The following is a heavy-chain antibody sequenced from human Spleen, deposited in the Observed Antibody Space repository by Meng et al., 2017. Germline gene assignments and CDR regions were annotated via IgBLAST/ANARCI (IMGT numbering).Heavy chain of an antibody. V-gene: IGHV2-5*02. Sequence: SGPTLVKPTQTLTLTCTFSGFSLSTSGEGVGWIRQPPGKALEWLALIYWDDDKRYSPSLKSRLIITKDTSKSQVVFTMTNMDPVDTGTYYCAPSLVAATGYNWFDPWGQGTLVTVSS. D-gene: IGHD2-15*01. CDR2: IYWDDDK. CDR3: APSLVAATGYNWFDP. CDR1: GFSLSTSGEG. J-gene: IGHJ5*02.